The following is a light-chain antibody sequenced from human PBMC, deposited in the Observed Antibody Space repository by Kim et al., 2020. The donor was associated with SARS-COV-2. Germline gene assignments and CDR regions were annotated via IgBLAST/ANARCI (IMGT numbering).Light chain of an antibody. CDR1: SGGIASNY. Sequence: KTVTISCTRSSGGIASNYVQWYQQRPCSSPTTVIYEDNQSPSGVPALFSGSIDSSSNSASLTISGLKTEDEADYYCQSYDSSNQGVFGGGTKLTVL. CDR2: EDN. J-gene: IGLJ3*02. CDR3: QSYDSSNQGV. V-gene: IGLV6-57*01.